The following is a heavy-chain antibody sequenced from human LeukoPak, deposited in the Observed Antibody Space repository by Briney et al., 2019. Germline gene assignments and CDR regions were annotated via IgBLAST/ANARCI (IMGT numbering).Heavy chain of an antibody. D-gene: IGHD1/OR15-1a*01. J-gene: IGHJ5*02. CDR1: GGSFSAYY. CDR2: INHSGST. CDR3: ARGQPTTRRFDP. V-gene: IGHV4-34*01. Sequence: PSETLSLTCAVYGGSFSAYYWSWIRQPPGKGLEWIGEINHSGSTNYNPSLKSRVTISVDTSKDQFSLKLSSVTAADTAVYYCARGQPTTRRFDPWGQGTLVTVSS.